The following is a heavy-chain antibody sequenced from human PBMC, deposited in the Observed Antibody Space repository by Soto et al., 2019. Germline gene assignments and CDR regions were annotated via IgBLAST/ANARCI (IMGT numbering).Heavy chain of an antibody. D-gene: IGHD3-10*01. CDR3: ASGWGGSGSYLADTDFDY. Sequence: GGSLRLSCAASGFTFSSYAMHWVRQAPGKGLEWVAVISYDGSNKYYADSVKGRFTISRDNSKNTLYLQMNSLRAEDTAVYYCASGWGGSGSYLADTDFDYWGQGTLVTVSS. V-gene: IGHV3-30*04. J-gene: IGHJ4*02. CDR2: ISYDGSNK. CDR1: GFTFSSYA.